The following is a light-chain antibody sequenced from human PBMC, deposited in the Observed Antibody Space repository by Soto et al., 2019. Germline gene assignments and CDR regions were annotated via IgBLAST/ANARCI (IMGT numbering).Light chain of an antibody. Sequence: EIVVSQSPATLSLYPGDRATLSCRASRSVSIYLAWYQQKPGQAPRLLIYDTSNRATGIPARFSGSGSGTDVTRTISSLEPEDFAVYDCQQRKNWQVTFGQQTRPE. CDR1: RSVSIY. J-gene: IGKJ5*01. V-gene: IGKV3-11*01. CDR3: QQRKNWQVT. CDR2: DTS.